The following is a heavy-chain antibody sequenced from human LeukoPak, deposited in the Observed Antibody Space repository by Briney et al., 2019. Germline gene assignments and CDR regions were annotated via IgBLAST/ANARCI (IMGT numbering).Heavy chain of an antibody. D-gene: IGHD3-22*01. J-gene: IGHJ4*02. CDR1: GFTVDSNY. CDR3: ARGDDSGYYDYFDY. CDR2: IYTGGNT. V-gene: IGHV3-53*01. Sequence: GSLRLSCAAFGFTVDSNYLSWVRQAPGKGLEWVSTIYTGGNTYYVATVNGRFTISRDFSKNTVFLHMNSLRAEDTAMYYCARGDDSGYYDYFDYWGQGALVTVSS.